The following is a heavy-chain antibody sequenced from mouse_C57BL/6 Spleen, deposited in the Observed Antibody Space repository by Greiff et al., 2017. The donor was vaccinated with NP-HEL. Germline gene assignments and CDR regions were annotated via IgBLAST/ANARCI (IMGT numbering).Heavy chain of an antibody. CDR3: AKAITTVVATGNYFDY. D-gene: IGHD1-1*01. CDR2: IDPENGDT. CDR1: GFNIKDDY. V-gene: IGHV14-4*01. Sequence: EVKLMESGAELVRPGASVKLSCTASGFNIKDDYMHWVKQRPEHGLEWIGWIDPENGDTEYASKFQGKATITADTSSNTAYLQLSSLTSEDTAVYYCAKAITTVVATGNYFDYWGQGTTLSVAA. J-gene: IGHJ2*01.